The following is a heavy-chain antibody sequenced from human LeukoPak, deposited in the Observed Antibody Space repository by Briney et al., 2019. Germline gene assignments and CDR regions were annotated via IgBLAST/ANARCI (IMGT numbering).Heavy chain of an antibody. V-gene: IGHV4-59*08. D-gene: IGHD3-9*01. CDR1: GASTRAYY. Sequence: PSEPLSFTCTSPGASTRAYYRRWVRHAPGKGLGWIGYIYYSGSTNYNPSFKSRVTISVDTSKTQFSLKPSSVTAADTAVYYCETSAGLSGYRAFEIWGQGTMVTVSS. CDR3: ETSAGLSGYRAFEI. CDR2: IYYSGST. J-gene: IGHJ3*02.